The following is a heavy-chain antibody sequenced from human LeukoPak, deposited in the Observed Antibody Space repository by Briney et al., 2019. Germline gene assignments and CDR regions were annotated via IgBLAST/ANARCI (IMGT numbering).Heavy chain of an antibody. Sequence: GGSLRLSCAASGFTFSSYDMHWVRKATGKGLEWVSAIGTAGDTYYPGSVKGRFTISRENAKNSLYLQMNSLRAEDTAVYYCERVGRSPWPSPPSPHFHYGMDVWGQGTTVTVSS. CDR2: IGTAGDT. J-gene: IGHJ6*02. V-gene: IGHV3-13*01. D-gene: IGHD2-15*01. CDR1: GFTFSSYD. CDR3: ERVGRSPWPSPPSPHFHYGMDV.